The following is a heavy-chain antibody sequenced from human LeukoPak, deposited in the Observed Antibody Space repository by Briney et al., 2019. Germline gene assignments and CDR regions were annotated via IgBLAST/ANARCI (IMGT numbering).Heavy chain of an antibody. Sequence: SGRSLRLSCAASGFTFSSYAMHWVRQAPGKGLEWVAVISYDGSNKYYADSVKGRFTVSRDNSKNTLYLQMNSLRAEDTAVYYCAKDERGYYDSSGFFGAIDYWGQGSLVSVSS. J-gene: IGHJ4*02. CDR2: ISYDGSNK. CDR1: GFTFSSYA. CDR3: AKDERGYYDSSGFFGAIDY. D-gene: IGHD3-22*01. V-gene: IGHV3-30*04.